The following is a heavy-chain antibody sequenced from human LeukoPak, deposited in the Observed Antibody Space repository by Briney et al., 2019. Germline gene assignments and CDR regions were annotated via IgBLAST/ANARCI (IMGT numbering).Heavy chain of an antibody. CDR1: GGTFSSYA. CDR3: ARDQEGFDY. Sequence: ASVKVSCKASGGTFSSYAISWVRQAPGQGLEWMGMIYPRDGSTSYAQKFQGRVTVTRDTTTSTVHMELSGLRSEDTAVYYCARDQEGFDYWGQGTLVTVSS. V-gene: IGHV1-46*01. CDR2: IYPRDGST. J-gene: IGHJ4*02.